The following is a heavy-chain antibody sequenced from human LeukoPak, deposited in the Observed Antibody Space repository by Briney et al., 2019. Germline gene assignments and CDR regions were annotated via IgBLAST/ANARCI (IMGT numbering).Heavy chain of an antibody. V-gene: IGHV4-59*01. J-gene: IGHJ3*02. CDR3: ARAGIQLWFVAGNNDAFDI. Sequence: SETLSLTCTVSGGSISSYYWSWIRQPPGKGLEWSGYIYYSGSTNYNPSLKSRVTISVDTSKNQFSLKLSSVTAADTAVYYCARAGIQLWFVAGNNDAFDIWGQGTMVTVSS. D-gene: IGHD5-18*01. CDR1: GGSISSYY. CDR2: IYYSGST.